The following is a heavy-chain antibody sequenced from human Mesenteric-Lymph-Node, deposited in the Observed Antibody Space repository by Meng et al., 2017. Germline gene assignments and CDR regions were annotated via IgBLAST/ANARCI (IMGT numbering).Heavy chain of an antibody. D-gene: IGHD3-22*01. CDR1: GYTFTSYA. CDR3: ARDISLVITNPSSFDY. Sequence: VQLGQAVAEVKKPGASVKVSCRASGYTFTSYAMHWVRQAPGQRLEWMGWINAGNGNTKYSQKFQGRVTITRDTSASTAYMELSSLRSEDTAVYYCARDISLVITNPSSFDYWGQGTLVTVSS. CDR2: INAGNGNT. J-gene: IGHJ4*02. V-gene: IGHV1-3*01.